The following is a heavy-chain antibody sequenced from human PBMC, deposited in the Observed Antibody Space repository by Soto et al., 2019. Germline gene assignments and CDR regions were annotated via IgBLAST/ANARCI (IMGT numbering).Heavy chain of an antibody. CDR2: INPGDSDT. CDR1: GFSFSKYK. Sequence: GEALKISCEGSGFSFSKYKIGWVRQMPGKGLEWMGIINPGDSDTRYSPSFQGEVTISADKSISTAYLQWSTLKASDTATYYCATSYGDYYYYYYGMDVWGQRTTVTVSS. D-gene: IGHD4-17*01. V-gene: IGHV5-51*01. J-gene: IGHJ6*02. CDR3: ATSYGDYYYYYYGMDV.